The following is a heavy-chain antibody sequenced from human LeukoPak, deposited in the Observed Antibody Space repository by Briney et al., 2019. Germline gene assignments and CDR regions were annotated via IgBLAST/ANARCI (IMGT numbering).Heavy chain of an antibody. D-gene: IGHD1-26*01. Sequence: ASVKVSCKASGYTFTSYGISWVRQAPGQGLEWMGWISAYNGNTNYAQKLQGRVTMTTDTSTSTAYMELRSLRSDDTAVYYCARVGYSGSYRSYWYFDLWGRGTLVTVSS. V-gene: IGHV1-18*01. J-gene: IGHJ2*01. CDR2: ISAYNGNT. CDR3: ARVGYSGSYRSYWYFDL. CDR1: GYTFTSYG.